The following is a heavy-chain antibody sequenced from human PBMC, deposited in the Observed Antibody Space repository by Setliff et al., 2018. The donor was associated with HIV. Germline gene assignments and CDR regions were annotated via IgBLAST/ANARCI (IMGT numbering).Heavy chain of an antibody. CDR3: AREYFGSGSYVRSLDI. Sequence: ASVKVSCKASGYTFSSYSISWVRQAPGQGLEWMGWISGYNGHTNYAQKFQGRVIMTTDTSTSTAYMELRSLRSDDTAVYYCAREYFGSGSYVRSLDIWGQGTLVTVSS. D-gene: IGHD3-10*01. V-gene: IGHV1-18*01. J-gene: IGHJ3*02. CDR2: ISGYNGHT. CDR1: GYTFSSYS.